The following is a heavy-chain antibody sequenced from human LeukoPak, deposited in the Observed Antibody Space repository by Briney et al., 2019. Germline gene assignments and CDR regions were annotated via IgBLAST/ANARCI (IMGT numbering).Heavy chain of an antibody. CDR1: GFTFSSYA. CDR3: AKWRDSSGYYEKAYYFDY. D-gene: IGHD3-22*01. CDR2: ISGSGGST. Sequence: PGGSLRLSCAASGFTFSSYAMSWVRQAPGKGLEWVSAISGSGGSTYYADSVKGRFTISRDNSKNTLYLQMNSLRAEDTAVYYCAKWRDSSGYYEKAYYFDYWGQGTLVTVSS. V-gene: IGHV3-23*01. J-gene: IGHJ4*02.